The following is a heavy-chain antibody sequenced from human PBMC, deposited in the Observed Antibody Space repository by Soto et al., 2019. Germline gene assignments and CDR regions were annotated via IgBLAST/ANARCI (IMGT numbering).Heavy chain of an antibody. CDR1: GGSISSGGFY. V-gene: IGHV4-31*03. CDR2: IYYCGST. D-gene: IGHD1-26*01. J-gene: IGHJ4*02. CDR3: ARTPLL. Sequence: QVQLQESGPGLVKPSQTLSLTCTVSGGSISSGGFYWSWIRPHPGKGLEWIGYIYYCGSTYYNPALKSRVTIAGDTSKNQFSLKLSSVTAADAAVYYCARTPLLWGQGTLVTVSS.